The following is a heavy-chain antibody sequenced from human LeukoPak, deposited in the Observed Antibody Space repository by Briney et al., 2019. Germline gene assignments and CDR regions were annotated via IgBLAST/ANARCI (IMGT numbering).Heavy chain of an antibody. V-gene: IGHV4-59*01. J-gene: IGHJ4*02. D-gene: IGHD6-19*01. CDR1: GASINSYY. CDR2: IYSSGST. CDR3: ARGSGWLYY. Sequence: SETLSLTCTVSGASINSYYWSWIRQPPGKGLEWIGYIYSSGSTNYNPSLKSRVTISVDTSKNQFSLKLSSVTAADTAVYYCARGSGWLYYWGQGTLVTVPS.